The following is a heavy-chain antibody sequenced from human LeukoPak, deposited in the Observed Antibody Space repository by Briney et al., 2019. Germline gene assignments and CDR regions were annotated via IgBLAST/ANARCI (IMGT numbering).Heavy chain of an antibody. V-gene: IGHV3-73*01. CDR3: ATYDFWSGYPFDY. Sequence: GGSLRLSCAAYGFSFSGSAMHWVRQASGKGLESVGRIRSKANSYATAYAASVKGRFTISRDDSKNTAYLQMNSLKTEDTAVYYCATYDFWSGYPFDYWGQGTLVTVSS. J-gene: IGHJ4*02. CDR1: GFSFSGSA. CDR2: IRSKANSYAT. D-gene: IGHD3-3*01.